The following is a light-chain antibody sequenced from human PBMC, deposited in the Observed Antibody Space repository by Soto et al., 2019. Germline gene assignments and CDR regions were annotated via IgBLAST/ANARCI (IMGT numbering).Light chain of an antibody. CDR3: SSYTISNTPNYV. Sequence: QSALTQPASVSGSPGQSITISCTGTSSDVGGYNYVSWYQQHPGKAPKLMIYEVTNRPSGVSNRFSGSKSGNTASLTISGLQAEDEADYYCSSYTISNTPNYVFATGTKLTVL. CDR2: EVT. J-gene: IGLJ1*01. CDR1: SSDVGGYNY. V-gene: IGLV2-14*01.